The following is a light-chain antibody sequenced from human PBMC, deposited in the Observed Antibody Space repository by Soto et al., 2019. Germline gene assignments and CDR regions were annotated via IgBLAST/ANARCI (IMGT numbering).Light chain of an antibody. CDR3: QKYNSAPLSLT. Sequence: DIQMTQSPSSLSASVGDRVTITCRASQGISNYLAWYQQKPGKVPKLLIYAASTLRSGVPSRFSGSGSGTDFTLTISSLQPEDVATYYCQKYNSAPLSLTFGGGTKVEIK. V-gene: IGKV1-27*01. CDR2: AAS. J-gene: IGKJ4*01. CDR1: QGISNY.